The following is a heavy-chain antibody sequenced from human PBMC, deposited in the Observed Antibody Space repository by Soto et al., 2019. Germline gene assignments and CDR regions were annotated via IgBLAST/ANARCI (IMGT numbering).Heavy chain of an antibody. V-gene: IGHV4-39*01. CDR1: GGSIISSSYY. CDR3: ARNGDIVVMTDGPFDS. J-gene: IGHJ4*02. D-gene: IGHD2-21*02. CDR2: IYYSRST. Sequence: SETQSLTCTVSGGSIISSSYYWVWIRQTPGERLDWIRSIYYSRSTYSTPTLKSRVTMCVDTSKNPFSLKLSSVNAADTAVYFCARNGDIVVMTDGPFDSWGQGTLVTVSS.